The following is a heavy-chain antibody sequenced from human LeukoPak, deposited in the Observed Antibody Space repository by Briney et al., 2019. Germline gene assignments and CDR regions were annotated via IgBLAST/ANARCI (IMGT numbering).Heavy chain of an antibody. CDR3: ARDDYYYYVMDV. Sequence: ASVKVSCKASGYTFTSYGITWVRQAPGQGLQWMGWISAYSGNTNYAQNLQGRVTMTTDTSTSTAYMELRSLRSDDTAVYYCARDDYYYYVMDVWGQGTTVTVSS. V-gene: IGHV1-18*01. CDR2: ISAYSGNT. CDR1: GYTFTSYG. J-gene: IGHJ6*02.